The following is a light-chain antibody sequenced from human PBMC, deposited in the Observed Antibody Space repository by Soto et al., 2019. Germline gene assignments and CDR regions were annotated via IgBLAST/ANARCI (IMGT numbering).Light chain of an antibody. V-gene: IGLV2-8*01. Sequence: QSALTQPPSASGSPGQSVTISCTGSQSDLGIYDFVSWYQHHPGKAPRLIIYEVVQRPAGVPDRFSGSKSGNTASLTVSGLQAADEAEYFCKSYAGSNTYVLGTGTKLTVL. CDR3: KSYAGSNTYV. J-gene: IGLJ1*01. CDR1: QSDLGIYDF. CDR2: EVV.